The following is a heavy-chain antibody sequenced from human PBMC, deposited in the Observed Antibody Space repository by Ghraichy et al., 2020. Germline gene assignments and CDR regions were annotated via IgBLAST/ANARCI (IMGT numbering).Heavy chain of an antibody. J-gene: IGHJ4*02. Sequence: SQTLSLTCTVSGGSISSYYWSWIRQPPGKGLEWIGYIYYSGSTNYNPSLKSRVTISVDTSKNQFSLKLSSVTAADTAVYYCARYLKDTAMVAYFDYWGQGTLVTVSS. D-gene: IGHD5-18*01. CDR1: GGSISSYY. CDR3: ARYLKDTAMVAYFDY. CDR2: IYYSGST. V-gene: IGHV4-59*01.